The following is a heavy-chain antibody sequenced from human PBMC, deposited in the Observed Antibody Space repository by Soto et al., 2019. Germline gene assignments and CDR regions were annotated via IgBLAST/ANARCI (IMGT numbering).Heavy chain of an antibody. D-gene: IGHD5-12*01. CDR2: VRSKANIYAT. Sequence: EVQLVESGGGLVQPGGSLKLSCAASGFTFSDCDLHWVRQASGKGLEWVGRVRSKANIYATEYVVSVKGRFTISRDDSKNTVYLQMNSLRTEDTAVYYCTRQGPRDGYNWGFDFWGQGALVTVSS. J-gene: IGHJ4*02. CDR3: TRQGPRDGYNWGFDF. CDR1: GFTFSDCD. V-gene: IGHV3-73*02.